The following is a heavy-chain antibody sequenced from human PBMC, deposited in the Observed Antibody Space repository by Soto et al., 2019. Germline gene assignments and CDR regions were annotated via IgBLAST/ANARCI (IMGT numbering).Heavy chain of an antibody. CDR1: GFTFSSYG. J-gene: IGHJ4*02. CDR3: ARDFNVRGSASDY. CDR2: IWYDGSNK. D-gene: IGHD3-16*01. V-gene: IGHV3-33*01. Sequence: GGSLRLSCAASGFTFSSYGMHWVRQAPGKGLEWVAVIWYDGSNKYYADSVKGRFTISRDNSKNTLYLQMNSLRAEDTAVYYCARDFNVRGSASDYWGQGTLVTVSS.